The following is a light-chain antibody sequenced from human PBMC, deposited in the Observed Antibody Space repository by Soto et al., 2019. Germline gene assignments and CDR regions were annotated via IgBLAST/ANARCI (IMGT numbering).Light chain of an antibody. CDR2: AAS. CDR3: QESYSTPSVT. J-gene: IGKJ3*01. V-gene: IGKV1-39*01. CDR1: QGIRND. Sequence: DIQMTQSPSSLSASVGDRVTITCRARQGIRNDLGWYQQKPGKAPKRLIYAASSLQSGVPSRFSGSGSGTDFTLTISSLQPEEFATYYCQESYSTPSVTCGPGTKVDIK.